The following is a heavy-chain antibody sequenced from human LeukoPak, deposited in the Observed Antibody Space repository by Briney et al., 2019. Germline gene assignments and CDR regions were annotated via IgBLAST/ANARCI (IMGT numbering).Heavy chain of an antibody. CDR3: ANLLPLTGDLGYFDY. CDR2: IIPIFGTA. J-gene: IGHJ4*02. V-gene: IGHV1-69*13. CDR1: GGSFINYA. Sequence: GASVKVSCKASGGSFINYAISWVRQAPGQGLEWMGGIIPIFGTANYAQKFQGRVTITADESTSTAYMELSSLRSEDSAMYYCANLLPLTGDLGYFDYWGQGTLVTVSS. D-gene: IGHD7-27*01.